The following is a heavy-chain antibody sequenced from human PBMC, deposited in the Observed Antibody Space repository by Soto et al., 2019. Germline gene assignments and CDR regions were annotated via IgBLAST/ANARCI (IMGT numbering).Heavy chain of an antibody. CDR3: SKPSSYYCSGGSCYLAYYYYYYMDV. CDR1: GFTFSSYA. D-gene: IGHD2-15*01. Sequence: GGSLRLSCAASGFTFSSYAMSWVRQAPGKGLKWVSAISGSGGSTYYADYVKGRFTISRDNSKKKLYLKMNSLRAEETTVYYCSKPSSYYCSGGSCYLAYYYYYYMDVWGKGTTVTVSS. CDR2: ISGSGGST. V-gene: IGHV3-23*01. J-gene: IGHJ6*03.